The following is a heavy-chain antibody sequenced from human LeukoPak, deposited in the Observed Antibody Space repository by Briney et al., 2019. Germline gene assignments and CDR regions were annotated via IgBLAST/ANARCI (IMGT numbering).Heavy chain of an antibody. D-gene: IGHD4-17*01. V-gene: IGHV3-23*01. CDR2: ISGSGGST. Sequence: GGSLRLSCAASGFTFSSYAMSWVRQAPGKGLEWVSAISGSGGSTYYADSVKGRFTISRDNSKNTLYLQMNSLRAEDTAVYYCAKAGGGDYGDYEYYFDYWGQGTLVTVSS. J-gene: IGHJ4*02. CDR3: AKAGGGDYGDYEYYFDY. CDR1: GFTFSSYA.